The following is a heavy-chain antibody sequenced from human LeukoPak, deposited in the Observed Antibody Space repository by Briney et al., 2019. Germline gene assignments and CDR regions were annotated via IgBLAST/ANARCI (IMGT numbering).Heavy chain of an antibody. V-gene: IGHV4-38-2*01. J-gene: IGHJ4*02. CDR3: ARSIAVAGFDY. CDR1: GYSISSGYY. CDR2: IYHSGST. D-gene: IGHD6-19*01. Sequence: SETLSLTCAVSGYSISSGYYWGWIRQPPGKGLEWIGTIYHSGSTYYNPSLKSRVTISVDTSKNQFSLKLTSVTAADTGVYYCARSIAVAGFDYWGQGTLVTVSS.